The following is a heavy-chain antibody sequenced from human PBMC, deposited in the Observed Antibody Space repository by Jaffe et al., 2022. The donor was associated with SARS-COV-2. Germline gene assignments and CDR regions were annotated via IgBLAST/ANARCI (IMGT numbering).Heavy chain of an antibody. V-gene: IGHV3-66*02. CDR1: GFTVSSNY. D-gene: IGHD1-1*01. CDR2: IYSGGST. Sequence: EVQLVESGGGLVQPGGSLRLSCAVSGFTVSSNYMSWVRQAPGRGLEWVSIIYSGGSTYYADSVKGRFTVSRDNSKNTLHLQMNSLRAEDTAVYYCAGQRRETTYRRYGYFDWWGQGTPVTVSS. CDR3: AGQRRETTYRRYGYFDW. J-gene: IGHJ4*02.